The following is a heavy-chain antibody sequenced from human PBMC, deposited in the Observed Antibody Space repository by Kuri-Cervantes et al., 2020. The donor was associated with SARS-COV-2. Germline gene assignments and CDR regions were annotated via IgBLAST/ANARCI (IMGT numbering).Heavy chain of an antibody. Sequence: GSLRLSCAVYGGSFSGYYWSWIRQPPGKGLEWIGEINHSGSTNYNPSPKSRVTISVDTSKNQFSLKLSSVTAADTAVYYCARGRGEGYCSGGSCYPGGKYYYYYYGMDVWGQGTTVTVSS. V-gene: IGHV4-34*01. J-gene: IGHJ6*02. D-gene: IGHD2-15*01. CDR3: ARGRGEGYCSGGSCYPGGKYYYYYYGMDV. CDR1: GGSFSGYY. CDR2: INHSGST.